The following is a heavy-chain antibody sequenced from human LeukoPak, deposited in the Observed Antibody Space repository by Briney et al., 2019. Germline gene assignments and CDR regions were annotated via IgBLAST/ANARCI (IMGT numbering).Heavy chain of an antibody. Sequence: KPSETLSLTCTVSGGSISSYYWSSIRQPPGKGLEWIGYIYYSGSTNYNPSLKSRVTISVDTSKNQFSLKLSSVTAADTAVYYCARECPTSVAQEASWFDPWGQGTLVTVSS. V-gene: IGHV4-59*01. CDR2: IYYSGST. CDR3: ARECPTSVAQEASWFDP. CDR1: GGSISSYY. D-gene: IGHD6-19*01. J-gene: IGHJ5*02.